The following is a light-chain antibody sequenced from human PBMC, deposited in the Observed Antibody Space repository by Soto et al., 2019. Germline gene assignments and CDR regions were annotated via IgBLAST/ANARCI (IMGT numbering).Light chain of an antibody. J-gene: IGKJ5*01. CDR3: QQRYNWPIT. CDR2: DAS. V-gene: IGKV3-11*01. CDR1: QSVRSS. Sequence: IVLTQSPATLSLSPGERATLSCRASQSVRSSLAWYQQQPGQAPRLLIYDASNRATGIPGRFSGSGSGTDFTLTISSLEPEDFSVYYCQQRYNWPITFGQGTRLEIK.